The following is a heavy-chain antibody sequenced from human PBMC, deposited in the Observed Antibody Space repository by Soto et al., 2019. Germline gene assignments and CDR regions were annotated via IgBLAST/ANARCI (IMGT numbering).Heavy chain of an antibody. CDR1: GFTFSSYG. Sequence: QVQLVESGGGVVQPGRSLRLSCAASGFTFSSYGMHWVRQAPGKGLEWVALISYDGSDKYYADSVKGRFTISRDNSKNTLYLQLNSLRAEDTAVYYCAKERGSNGALQLWLYTDNCGQGTLVT. V-gene: IGHV3-30*18. J-gene: IGHJ4*02. D-gene: IGHD5-18*01. CDR2: ISYDGSDK. CDR3: AKERGSNGALQLWLYTDN.